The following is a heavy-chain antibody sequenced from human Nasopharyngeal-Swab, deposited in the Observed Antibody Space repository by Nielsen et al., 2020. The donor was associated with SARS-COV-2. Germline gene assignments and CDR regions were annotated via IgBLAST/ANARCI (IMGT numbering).Heavy chain of an antibody. CDR1: GGRISSYA. CDR2: ISGSGGST. Sequence: GGSLRLSCAAQGGRISSYAMSWVRQAPGKGLEWVSAISGSGGSTYYADSVKGRFTISRDNSKNTLYLQMNSLRAEDTAVYYCAKDYYDSSGYYYVWGQGTLVTVSS. D-gene: IGHD3-22*01. V-gene: IGHV3-23*01. CDR3: AKDYYDSSGYYYV. J-gene: IGHJ4*02.